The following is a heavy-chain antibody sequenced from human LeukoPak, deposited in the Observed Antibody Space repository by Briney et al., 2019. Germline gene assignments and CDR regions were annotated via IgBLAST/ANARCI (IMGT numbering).Heavy chain of an antibody. CDR3: ARVGLGRCSGTNCFQKDYYYYYYMDV. CDR1: GFTFDDYA. Sequence: GSLRLSCAASGFTFDDYAMHWIRQPAGQGLEWIGRLFSSGTTNYNPSLKSRVTISGDTSNNQFSLKLTSVTAADTAVYYCARVGLGRCSGTNCFQKDYYYYYYMDVWGKGTTVTVSS. CDR2: LFSSGTT. J-gene: IGHJ6*03. D-gene: IGHD2-2*01. V-gene: IGHV4-4*07.